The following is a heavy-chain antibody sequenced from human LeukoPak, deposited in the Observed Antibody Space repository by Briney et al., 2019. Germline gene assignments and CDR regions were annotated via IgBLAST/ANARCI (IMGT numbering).Heavy chain of an antibody. CDR2: ISAGGGDT. J-gene: IGHJ4*02. CDR1: GLTFSRYS. CDR3: AKYNRYGGYNFYFDH. Sequence: PGGSLRLSCVVSGLTFSRYSMSWVRQAPGKGLEWVSGISAGGGDTWYPDSVKGRFTISRDNSKNTVYLHMNSLRAEDTALYYCAKYNRYGGYNFYFDHWGQGTLVTVSS. V-gene: IGHV3-23*01. D-gene: IGHD5-12*01.